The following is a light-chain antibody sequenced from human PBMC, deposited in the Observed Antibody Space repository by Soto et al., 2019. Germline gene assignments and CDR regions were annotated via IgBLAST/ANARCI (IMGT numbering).Light chain of an antibody. V-gene: IGKV3-11*01. Sequence: EIVLTQSPATLSLSPGERATFSCRASQSVSTYLAWYQQKPGQAPRLLIYDASNRATGIPARFSGSGSGTDCTLTISSLEPEDFAVYYCQQRSTWPISFGGGTKVEI. CDR3: QQRSTWPIS. CDR1: QSVSTY. CDR2: DAS. J-gene: IGKJ4*01.